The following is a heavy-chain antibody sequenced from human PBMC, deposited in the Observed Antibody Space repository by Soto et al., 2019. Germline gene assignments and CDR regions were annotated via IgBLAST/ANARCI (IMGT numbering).Heavy chain of an antibody. CDR2: ISNSGGNT. V-gene: IGHV3-23*01. CDR1: GFTFSNYA. Sequence: GGSLRLSCAASGFTFSNYAMNWVRQAPGKGLEWVSVISNSGGNTYYADSVKGRFTISRDNSKNTLYLQVNSLRAEDTAVYYCAKQEYQLIREGYYFDYWGQGTLVTVSS. J-gene: IGHJ4*02. CDR3: AKQEYQLIREGYYFDY. D-gene: IGHD2-2*01.